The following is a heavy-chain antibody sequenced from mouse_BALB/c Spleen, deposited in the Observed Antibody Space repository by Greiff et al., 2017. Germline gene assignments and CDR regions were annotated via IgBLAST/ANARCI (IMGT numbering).Heavy chain of an antibody. Sequence: VQLVESGPGLVAPSQSLSITCTVSGFSLTNSGVHWVRQSQGKGLEWLGVIWGDGSTNYNSAFKSRLSISKDNSKSQVFLKMNSLQTADTARYYCAKDYDYDVRFAYWGQGTLVTVSA. J-gene: IGHJ3*01. D-gene: IGHD2-4*01. CDR3: AKDYDYDVRFAY. CDR2: IWGDGST. CDR1: GFSLTNSG. V-gene: IGHV2-6-6*01.